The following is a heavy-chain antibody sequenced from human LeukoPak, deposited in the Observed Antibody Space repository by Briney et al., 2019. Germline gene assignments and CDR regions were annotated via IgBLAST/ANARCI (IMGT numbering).Heavy chain of an antibody. CDR2: ISSSDGST. CDR3: VREERGQAMDY. D-gene: IGHD2-2*01. V-gene: IGHV3-64*02. Sequence: GGSLRLSCIASGFTFNLYAMHWVRQARGKGLEYVSAISSSDGSTYYADSVKGRFTISRDNSKNTLYLQMGSLRPEDMGVYYCVREERGQAMDYWGQGTLVTVSS. J-gene: IGHJ4*02. CDR1: GFTFNLYA.